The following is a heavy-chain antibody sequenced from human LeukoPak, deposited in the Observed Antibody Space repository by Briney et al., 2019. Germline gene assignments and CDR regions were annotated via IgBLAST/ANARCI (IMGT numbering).Heavy chain of an antibody. Sequence: GGSLRLSCAASGFTFRSYGMNWVRQAPGKWLECVSIITNVGDSTYYADSVQGPFTVSRDNSKSTLDLQMNSLRVEDTAIYYCVGATTVTRWFFDLWGRGKLVTVSS. CDR3: VGATTVTRWFFDL. D-gene: IGHD4-17*01. CDR2: ITNVGDST. V-gene: IGHV3-23*01. CDR1: GFTFRSYG. J-gene: IGHJ2*01.